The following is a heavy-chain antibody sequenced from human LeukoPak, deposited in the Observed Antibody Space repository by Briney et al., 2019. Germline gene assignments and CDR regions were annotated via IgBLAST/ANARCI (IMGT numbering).Heavy chain of an antibody. J-gene: IGHJ4*02. V-gene: IGHV4-39*07. CDR3: ASDPSFWSTPYFDY. D-gene: IGHD3-3*01. Sequence: SETLSLTCTISGGSISSYYWGWIRQPPGKGLEWIGSIYYSGSTYYNPSLKSRVTISVDTSKNQFSLKLSSVTAADTAVYYCASDPSFWSTPYFDYWGQGTLVTVSS. CDR2: IYYSGST. CDR1: GGSISSYY.